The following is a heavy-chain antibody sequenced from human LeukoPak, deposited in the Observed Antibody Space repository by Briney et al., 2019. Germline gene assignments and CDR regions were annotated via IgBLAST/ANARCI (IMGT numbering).Heavy chain of an antibody. CDR1: GGPISSSSYY. CDR2: IYYSGST. Sequence: SETLSLTCTVSGGPISSSSYYWGWIRQPPGKGLEWIGSIYYSGSTYYNPSLKSRVTISVDTSKNQFSLKLSSVTAADTAVYYCARGSSGYDGWLDYWGQGTLVTVSS. CDR3: ARGSSGYDGWLDY. D-gene: IGHD5-12*01. J-gene: IGHJ4*02. V-gene: IGHV4-39*07.